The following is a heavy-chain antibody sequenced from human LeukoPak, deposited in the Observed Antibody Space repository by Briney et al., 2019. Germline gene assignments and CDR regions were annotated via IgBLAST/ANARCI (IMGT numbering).Heavy chain of an antibody. CDR1: GFTFSSYS. D-gene: IGHD6-13*01. J-gene: IGHJ4*02. Sequence: GGSLRLSCAASGFTFSSYSMNWVRQAPGKGLEWVSSISSSSSYIYYADSVKGRFTISRDNAKNSLYLQMNSLRGEDRAVYYCAKAGRSSWDAFDYWGQGTLVTVSS. V-gene: IGHV3-21*01. CDR3: AKAGRSSWDAFDY. CDR2: ISSSSSYI.